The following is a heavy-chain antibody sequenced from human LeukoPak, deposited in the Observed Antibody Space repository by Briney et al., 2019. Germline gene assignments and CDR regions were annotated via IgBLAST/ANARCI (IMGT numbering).Heavy chain of an antibody. J-gene: IGHJ4*02. CDR3: ARGQKVLWFGELPDY. CDR1: GGSISSGSYY. V-gene: IGHV4-61*02. D-gene: IGHD3-10*01. CDR2: IYTSGST. Sequence: PSETLSLTCTVSGGSISSGSYYWSWIRQPAGKGLEWIGRIYTSGSTNYNPSLKSRVTISVDTSKNQFSLKLSSVTAADTAVYYCARGQKVLWFGELPDYWGQGTLVTVSS.